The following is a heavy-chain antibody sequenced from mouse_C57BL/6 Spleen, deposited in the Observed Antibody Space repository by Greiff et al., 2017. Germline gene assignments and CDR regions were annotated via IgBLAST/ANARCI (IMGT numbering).Heavy chain of an antibody. J-gene: IGHJ3*01. CDR3: ARLGYYGTPFAY. CDR1: GYTFTSYW. Sequence: VQLQQPGAELVRPGSSVKLSCKASGYTFTSYWMHWVKQRPIQGLEWIGNIDPSDSETHYNQKFKDKATLTVDKSSSTAYMQLSSLTSEDSAVYYCARLGYYGTPFAYWGQGTLVTVAA. V-gene: IGHV1-52*01. D-gene: IGHD1-1*01. CDR2: IDPSDSET.